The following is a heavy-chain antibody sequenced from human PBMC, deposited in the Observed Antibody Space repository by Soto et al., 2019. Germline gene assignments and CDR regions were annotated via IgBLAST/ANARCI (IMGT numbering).Heavy chain of an antibody. CDR1: GYSFTSYW. CDR3: ASLPLAAAYSDANT. V-gene: IGHV5-10-1*01. J-gene: IGHJ5*02. CDR2: IDPSDSYI. Sequence: GESLKISCKGSGYSFTSYWISWVRQMPGKGLVWMGRIDPSDSYINYSPSFQGHVTISADKSISTAYLQWSSLKASDTAMYYCASLPLAAAYSDANTWGQGTLVTVSS. D-gene: IGHD6-13*01.